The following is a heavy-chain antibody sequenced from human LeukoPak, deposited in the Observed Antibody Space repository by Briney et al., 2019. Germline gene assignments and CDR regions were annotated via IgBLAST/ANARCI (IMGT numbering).Heavy chain of an antibody. J-gene: IGHJ4*02. Sequence: ASVKVSCLASGYRFTSYGISWVRQAPGQGLEWMGWISAYNGNTNYAQKLQGRVTMTTDTSTSTAYMELRSLRSDDTAVYYCARGGDGDILTGLVFDYWGQGTLVNGSS. V-gene: IGHV1-18*01. D-gene: IGHD3-9*01. CDR3: ARGGDGDILTGLVFDY. CDR1: GYRFTSYG. CDR2: ISAYNGNT.